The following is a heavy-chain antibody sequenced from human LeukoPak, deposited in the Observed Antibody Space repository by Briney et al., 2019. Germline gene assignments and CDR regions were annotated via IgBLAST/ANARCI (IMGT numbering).Heavy chain of an antibody. Sequence: SETLSLTCTVSGASINNGGYYWSWIRQHPEKGLEWIGYIYYTGSTYYNPSLKSRLTTSLDTSKNQFSLNLSSVTAADTGVYYCARHYDSSGYHFDYWGQGTLVTVSS. J-gene: IGHJ4*02. CDR1: GASINNGGYY. CDR3: ARHYDSSGYHFDY. D-gene: IGHD3-22*01. CDR2: IYYTGST. V-gene: IGHV4-31*03.